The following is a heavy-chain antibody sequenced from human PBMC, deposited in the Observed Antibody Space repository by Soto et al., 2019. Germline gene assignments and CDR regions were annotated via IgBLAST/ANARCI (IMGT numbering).Heavy chain of an antibody. J-gene: IGHJ4*02. CDR3: ARHTNYFGPGY. D-gene: IGHD3-10*01. CDR2: IYPGDSDI. V-gene: IGHV5-51*01. Sequence: LGESLKISCKSSGYIFTNYWIGWVRQMPEKGLEWMGIIYPGDSDIRYSPSFQGQVTISADKSINTAYLQWSSLKASDTAMYYCARHTNYFGPGYWGLGTLVTVSS. CDR1: GYIFTNYW.